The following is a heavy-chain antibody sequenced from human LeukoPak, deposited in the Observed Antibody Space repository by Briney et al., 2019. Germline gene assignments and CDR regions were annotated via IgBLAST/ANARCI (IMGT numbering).Heavy chain of an antibody. CDR3: ARHGVGANEAFDI. CDR2: IYPDDSDT. D-gene: IGHD1-26*01. V-gene: IGHV5-51*01. J-gene: IGHJ3*02. CDR1: GYSFTNYW. Sequence: PGESLKISCKCSGYSFTNYWIGWVRQMPGKGLEWMGVIYPDDSDTRYSPSFQGQVTISADKSISTAYLQWSGLKASDTAMYYCARHGVGANEAFDIWGQGTMVTVSS.